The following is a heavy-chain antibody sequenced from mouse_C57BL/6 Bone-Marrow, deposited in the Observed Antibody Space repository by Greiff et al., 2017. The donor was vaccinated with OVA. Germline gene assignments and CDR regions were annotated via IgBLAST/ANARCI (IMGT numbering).Heavy chain of an antibody. Sequence: QVQLKQSGAELVKPGASVKLSCKASGYTFTEYTIHWVKQRSGQGLEWIGEIYPRSGNTYYNEKFKGKATLTADKSSSTAYMELRSLTSEDSAVYFCARNWDGDYFDYWGQGTTLTVSS. J-gene: IGHJ2*01. D-gene: IGHD4-1*01. V-gene: IGHV1-81*01. CDR3: ARNWDGDYFDY. CDR2: IYPRSGNT. CDR1: GYTFTEYT.